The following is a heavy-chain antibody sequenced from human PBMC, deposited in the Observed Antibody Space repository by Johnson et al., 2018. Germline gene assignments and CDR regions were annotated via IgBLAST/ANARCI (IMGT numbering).Heavy chain of an antibody. D-gene: IGHD1-26*01. J-gene: IGHJ3*02. CDR3: ARTRGERAPDAFDS. CDR1: GGSISSNNW. Sequence: QVQLQESGPGLVKPSGTLSLTCVVSGGSISSNNWWSWVRQSPGRGLEWIGELYHSGSTSYNPSLKSRVTMSVDKSKNQFSLQLTSVTAADTAVSYFARTRGERAPDAFDSWGRGTMGTVSA. CDR2: LYHSGST. V-gene: IGHV4-4*02.